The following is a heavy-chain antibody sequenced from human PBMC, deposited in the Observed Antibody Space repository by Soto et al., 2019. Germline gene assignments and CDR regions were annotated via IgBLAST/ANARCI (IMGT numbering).Heavy chain of an antibody. Sequence: PGGSLRLSCAASGFTFSSYAMSWVRQAPGKGLEWVSAISGSGGSTYYADSVKGRFTISRDNSKNTLYLQMNSLRAEDTAVYYCAKDTTSAMIVVVISFDYWGQGTLATVSS. CDR3: AKDTTSAMIVVVISFDY. V-gene: IGHV3-23*01. CDR2: ISGSGGST. CDR1: GFTFSSYA. D-gene: IGHD3-22*01. J-gene: IGHJ4*02.